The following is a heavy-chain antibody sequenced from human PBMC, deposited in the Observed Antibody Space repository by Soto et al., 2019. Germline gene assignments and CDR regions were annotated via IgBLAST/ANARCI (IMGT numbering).Heavy chain of an antibody. D-gene: IGHD6-13*01. V-gene: IGHV5-51*01. Sequence: PGESLKISCQGSGYIFTDHCIVWVRQMAGKGLEWVGIICPGYSNIIYSPSVQGQVTISADKSISTAYLQWSSLKASDTAMYYCARTAAAGKYYYGMDVWGQGTTVTVSS. CDR3: ARTAAAGKYYYGMDV. CDR2: ICPGYSNI. J-gene: IGHJ6*02. CDR1: GYIFTDHC.